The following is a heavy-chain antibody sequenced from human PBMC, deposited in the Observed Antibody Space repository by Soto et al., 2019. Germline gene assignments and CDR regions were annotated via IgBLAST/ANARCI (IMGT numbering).Heavy chain of an antibody. CDR3: ARDGNYYDSSGFLDY. J-gene: IGHJ4*02. Sequence: GGSLRLSCAASGFTFSSYGMHWVRQAPGKGLEWVAVIWYDGSNKYYADSVKGRFTISRDNSKNTLYLQMNSLRAEDTAVYYCARDGNYYDSSGFLDYWGQGTLVTVSS. V-gene: IGHV3-33*01. CDR1: GFTFSSYG. CDR2: IWYDGSNK. D-gene: IGHD3-22*01.